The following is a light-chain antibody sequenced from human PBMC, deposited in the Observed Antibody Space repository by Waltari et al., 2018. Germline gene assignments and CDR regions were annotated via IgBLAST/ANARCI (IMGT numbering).Light chain of an antibody. CDR2: QDS. J-gene: IGLJ2*01. CDR1: KLGNKY. Sequence: SYELTQPPSVSVSPGQTASITCSGNKLGNKYAFWYQQKQGQSPVLVIYQDSKRPSGIPERFSGSNSGNTATLTISGTQAMDEADYYCQAWDSTTAEFGGGTKLTVL. V-gene: IGLV3-1*01. CDR3: QAWDSTTAE.